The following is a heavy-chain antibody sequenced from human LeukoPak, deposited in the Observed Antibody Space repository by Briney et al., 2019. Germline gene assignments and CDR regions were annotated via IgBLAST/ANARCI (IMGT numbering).Heavy chain of an antibody. J-gene: IGHJ4*02. CDR3: ARDLPDCSSTSCYRLSGSYRFTLVDY. CDR2: IIPILGIA. D-gene: IGHD2-2*02. Sequence: SVKVSCKASGSTFSSYAISWVRQAPGQGLEWMGRIIPILGIANYAQKFQGRVTITADKSTSTAYMELSSLRSEDTAVYYCARDLPDCSSTSCYRLSGSYRFTLVDYWGQGTLVTVSS. V-gene: IGHV1-69*04. CDR1: GSTFSSYA.